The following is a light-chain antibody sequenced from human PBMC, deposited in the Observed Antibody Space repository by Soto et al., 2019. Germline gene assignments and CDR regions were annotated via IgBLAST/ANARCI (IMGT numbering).Light chain of an antibody. CDR2: SNN. Sequence: QLVLTQPPSASGTPGQRVTISCSGSRSNIGQSAVSWYQQLPGAAPKLLIFSNNERPSGVPDRFSSSRSGTSASLAISGLQSEDEADYYCAAWDVSLNGEMFGGGTKLTVL. CDR1: RSNIGQSA. V-gene: IGLV1-44*01. J-gene: IGLJ3*02. CDR3: AAWDVSLNGEM.